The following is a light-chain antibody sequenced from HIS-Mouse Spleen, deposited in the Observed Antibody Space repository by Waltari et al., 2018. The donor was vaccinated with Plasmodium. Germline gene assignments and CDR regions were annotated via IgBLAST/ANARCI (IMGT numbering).Light chain of an antibody. CDR2: DVS. CDR1: SSDVVGYNC. Sequence: QSALTQPRSVSGSPGQSVTISCTGTSSDVVGYNCVSWYQQHPGKAPKLMSYDVSKRPSGVPDRFSGSKSGNTASLTISGLQAEDEADYYCCSYAGSYTLVFGGGTKLTVL. J-gene: IGLJ2*01. V-gene: IGLV2-11*01. CDR3: CSYAGSYTLV.